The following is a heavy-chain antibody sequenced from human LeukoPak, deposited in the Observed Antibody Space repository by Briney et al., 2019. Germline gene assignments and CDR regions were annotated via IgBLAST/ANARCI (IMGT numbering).Heavy chain of an antibody. CDR3: ARDLSLCIPGRGAFDI. D-gene: IGHD2-8*01. Sequence: GSLRLSCAASGFTFSDYYMSWIRQAPGKGLEWVSYISSSGSTIYYADSVKGRFTISRDNAKNSLYLQMNSLRAEDTAVYYCARDLSLCIPGRGAFDIWGQGTMVTVSS. V-gene: IGHV3-11*04. J-gene: IGHJ3*02. CDR1: GFTFSDYY. CDR2: ISSSGSTI.